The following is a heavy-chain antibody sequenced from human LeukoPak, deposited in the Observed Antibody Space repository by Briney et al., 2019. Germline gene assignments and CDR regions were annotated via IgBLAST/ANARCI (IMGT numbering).Heavy chain of an antibody. J-gene: IGHJ4*02. CDR2: ISTNGDPT. CDR1: GFTFSSYA. CDR3: ARENLYGYYEDY. Sequence: GGSLRLSCAASGFTFSSYAMHWVRQAPGKGLEYVSAISTNGDPTYYANSVKGRFTISRDNSKNTLYLQMGSLRAEDMAVYYCARENLYGYYEDYWGQGTLVTVSS. V-gene: IGHV3-64*01. D-gene: IGHD4-17*01.